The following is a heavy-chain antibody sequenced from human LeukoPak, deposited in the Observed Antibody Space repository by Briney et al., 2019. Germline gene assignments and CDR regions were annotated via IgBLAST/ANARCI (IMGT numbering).Heavy chain of an antibody. Sequence: GESLNISCTGSGYSFPTYWIAWVRQMPGKGLGWMGIIYPDESNIRYSPSFQGQVTISADKSISTAYLQWSSLKASDTAMYYCARPPSRGYSSSFEYWGQGTLVTVSS. CDR1: GYSFPTYW. D-gene: IGHD2-2*03. J-gene: IGHJ4*02. CDR3: ARPPSRGYSSSFEY. CDR2: IYPDESNI. V-gene: IGHV5-51*01.